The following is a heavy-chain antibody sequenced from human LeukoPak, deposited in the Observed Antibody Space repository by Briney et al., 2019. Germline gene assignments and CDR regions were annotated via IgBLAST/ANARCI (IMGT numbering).Heavy chain of an antibody. V-gene: IGHV3-48*01. CDR3: ARVVAGNIDF. J-gene: IGHJ4*02. CDR1: GLSFSTYD. CDR2: IGSSTRTM. D-gene: IGHD6-19*01. Sequence: GGSLRLSCAASGLSFSTYDMTWVRQAPGKGLEWVSYIGSSTRTMYYAESLKGRFIISRDNAKNSLYLQMNSLRAEDTAVYYCARVVAGNIDFWGQGTLVTVSS.